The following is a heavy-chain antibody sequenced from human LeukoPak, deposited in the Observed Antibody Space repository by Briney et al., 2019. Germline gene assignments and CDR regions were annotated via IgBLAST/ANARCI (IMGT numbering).Heavy chain of an antibody. CDR1: GFTFSSYW. CDR3: SRVNGLNYYWFDP. Sequence: PGGSLRLSCAASGFTFSSYWMSWVRQAPGKGLEWVANIKQDGSEKDYVDSVKGRFTISRDNAKNSLYLQMNSLRTEDTAVYYCSRVNGLNYYWFDPWGQGTLVTVSS. J-gene: IGHJ5*02. D-gene: IGHD1-7*01. CDR2: IKQDGSEK. V-gene: IGHV3-7*01.